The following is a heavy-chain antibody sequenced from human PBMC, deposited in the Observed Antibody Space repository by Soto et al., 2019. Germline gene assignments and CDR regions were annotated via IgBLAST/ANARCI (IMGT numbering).Heavy chain of an antibody. CDR1: GFTFSSYG. D-gene: IGHD5-12*01. J-gene: IGHJ3*02. CDR2: ISYDGSNK. V-gene: IGHV3-30*18. CDR3: AKVRVEMATFDAFDI. Sequence: PGGSLRLSCAASGFTFSSYGMHWVRQAPGKGLEWVAVISYDGSNKYYADSVKGRFTISRDNSKNTLYLQMNSLRAEDTAVYYCAKVRVEMATFDAFDIWGQGTMVTVSS.